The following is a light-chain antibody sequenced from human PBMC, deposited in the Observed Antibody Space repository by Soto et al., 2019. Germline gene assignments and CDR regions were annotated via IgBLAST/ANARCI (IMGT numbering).Light chain of an antibody. CDR3: TSWTTSTTMI. J-gene: IGLJ2*01. Sequence: QSVLTQPASVSGSPGQSITISCTGTSRDIGAYNFVYWYQQHPGKAPKLMLYDVNIRPSGVSNRFSGSKSGNTASLTISGLQAEDEADYYCTSWTTSTTMIFGGGTKVTVL. CDR1: SRDIGAYNF. V-gene: IGLV2-14*03. CDR2: DVN.